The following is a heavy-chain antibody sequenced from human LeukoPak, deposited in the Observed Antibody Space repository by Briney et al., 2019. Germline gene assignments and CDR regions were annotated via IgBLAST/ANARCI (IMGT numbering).Heavy chain of an antibody. CDR2: IIPIFGTA. Sequence: GASVEVSCKASGGTFSSYAISWVRQAPGQGLEWMGGIIPIFGTANYAQKFQGRVTITADESTSTAYMELSSLRSEDTAVYYCARGGLAVAGTQYFDYWGQGTLVTVSS. CDR3: ARGGLAVAGTQYFDY. CDR1: GGTFSSYA. D-gene: IGHD6-19*01. J-gene: IGHJ4*02. V-gene: IGHV1-69*01.